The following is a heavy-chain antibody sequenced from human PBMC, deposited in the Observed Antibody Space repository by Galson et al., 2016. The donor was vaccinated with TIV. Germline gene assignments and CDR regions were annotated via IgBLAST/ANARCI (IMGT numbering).Heavy chain of an antibody. Sequence: SLRLSCAASGFTLTNYAMSWVRQVPGKGLEWVSLINIGVTTYYADSVKGRFTISRDNSENTLYLQMNSLRAEDTAVYYCAKLGGGYYDSKGYYLGNWGQGTLVTVSS. CDR1: GFTLTNYA. CDR3: AKLGGGYYDSKGYYLGN. CDR2: INIGVTT. J-gene: IGHJ4*02. D-gene: IGHD3-22*01. V-gene: IGHV3-23*01.